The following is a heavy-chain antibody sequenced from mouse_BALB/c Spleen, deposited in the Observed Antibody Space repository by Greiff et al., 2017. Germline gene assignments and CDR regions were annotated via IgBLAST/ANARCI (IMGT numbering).Heavy chain of an antibody. J-gene: IGHJ2*01. Sequence: DVMLVESGGGLVKPGGSLKLSCAASGFTFSSYTMSWVRQTPEKRLEWVAYISNGGGSTYYPDTVKGRFTISRDNAKNTLYLQMSSLKSEDTAMYYCARDSLFDYWGQGTTLTVSS. CDR2: ISNGGGST. D-gene: IGHD6-1*01. V-gene: IGHV5-12-2*01. CDR3: ARDSLFDY. CDR1: GFTFSSYT.